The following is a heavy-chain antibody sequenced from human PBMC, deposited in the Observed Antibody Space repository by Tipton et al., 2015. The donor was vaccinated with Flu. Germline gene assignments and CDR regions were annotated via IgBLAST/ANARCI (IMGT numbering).Heavy chain of an antibody. Sequence: QVQLVQSGAEVKKPGASVKVSCKASGYTFTSYYLHWLRQAPGQGLDWMGLINPNGGNTKFAQRFQGRLTMTSDTSTSSVYMELTSLRSDDTAVYFCTKATYYDSITYYFDYWGRGTLVTVSS. J-gene: IGHJ4*02. D-gene: IGHD3-22*01. V-gene: IGHV1-46*01. CDR2: INPNGGNT. CDR1: GYTFTSYY. CDR3: TKATYYDSITYYFDY.